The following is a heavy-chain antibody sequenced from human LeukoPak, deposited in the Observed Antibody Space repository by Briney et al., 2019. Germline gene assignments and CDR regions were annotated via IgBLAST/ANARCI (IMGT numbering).Heavy chain of an antibody. J-gene: IGHJ6*03. CDR3: ARDLRYYYMDV. V-gene: IGHV3-11*04. CDR2: ISSSDSTI. Sequence: AGGSLRLSCAASGFTFSDYYMSWIRQAPGKGLEWVSYISSSDSTIYYADSVKGRFTISRDNAKNSLYLQMNSLRAEDTAVYYCARDLRYYYMDVWGKGTTVTVSS. CDR1: GFTFSDYY.